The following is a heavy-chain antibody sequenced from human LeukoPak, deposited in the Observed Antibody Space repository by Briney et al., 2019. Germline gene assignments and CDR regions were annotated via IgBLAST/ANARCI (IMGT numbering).Heavy chain of an antibody. V-gene: IGHV3-23*01. D-gene: IGHD3-10*01. CDR2: ISGSGGST. Sequence: GGSLRLSCAASGFTFSSYGMHWVRQAPGKGLEWVSAISGSGGSTYYADSVKGRFTISRDNSKNTLYLQMNSLRAEDTAVYYCAKPTTGSYSNPFDYWGQGTLVTVSS. CDR3: AKPTTGSYSNPFDY. CDR1: GFTFSSYG. J-gene: IGHJ4*02.